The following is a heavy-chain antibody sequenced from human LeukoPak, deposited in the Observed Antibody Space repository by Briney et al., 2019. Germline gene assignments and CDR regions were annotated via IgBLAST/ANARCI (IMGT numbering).Heavy chain of an antibody. CDR1: GYTFTGYY. Sequence: ASVKVSCKASGYTFTGYYMHWVRQAPGQGLEWMGWINPNSGGTNYAQKFQGRVTMTRDTSISTAYMELSRLRSDDTAVYYCARAPNHYYDSSGYFDYWGQGTLVTVSS. J-gene: IGHJ4*02. D-gene: IGHD3-22*01. V-gene: IGHV1-2*02. CDR2: INPNSGGT. CDR3: ARAPNHYYDSSGYFDY.